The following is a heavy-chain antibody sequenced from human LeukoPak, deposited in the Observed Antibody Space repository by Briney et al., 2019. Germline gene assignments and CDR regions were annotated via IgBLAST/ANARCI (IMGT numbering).Heavy chain of an antibody. CDR1: GFTFSSYS. Sequence: GGSLRLSCAASGFTFSSYSMNWVRQAPGKGLEWVSSISSSSSYIYYADSVKGRFTISRDNAKNSLYLQMNSLRAEDTAVYYCARDLVTWRGDDAFDIWGQGTMVTVSS. CDR3: ARDLVTWRGDDAFDI. J-gene: IGHJ3*02. V-gene: IGHV3-21*01. D-gene: IGHD4-17*01. CDR2: ISSSSSYI.